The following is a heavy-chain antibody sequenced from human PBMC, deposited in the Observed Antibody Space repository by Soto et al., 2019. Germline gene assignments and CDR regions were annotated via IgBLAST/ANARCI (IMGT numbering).Heavy chain of an antibody. V-gene: IGHV3-53*01. CDR1: GFTVSTNY. D-gene: IGHD6-13*01. J-gene: IGHJ4*02. CDR3: ASASIEEAGYYFDS. Sequence: EVQLVESGGGLTQPGVSLRLSCAASGFTVSTNYMSWVRQAPGKGLEWASVIYSGGSTDYEDSVKGRFTISRDNSKNTLNLQMNSQRAENTYVDYCASASIEEAGYYFDSWGQGTLVIVSS. CDR2: IYSGGST.